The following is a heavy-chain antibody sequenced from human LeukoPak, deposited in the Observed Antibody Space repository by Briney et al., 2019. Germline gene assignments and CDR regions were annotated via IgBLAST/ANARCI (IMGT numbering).Heavy chain of an antibody. CDR2: MNPISGNT. CDR1: GYTFTSYD. Sequence: ASVKVSCKASGYTFTSYDINWVRQATGQGLEWMGWMNPISGNTGYAQKFQGRVTMTRNTSISTAYMELSSLRSEDTAVYYCARVGITMVRGVTTYYYYYGMDVWGQGTTVTVSS. CDR3: ARVGITMVRGVTTYYYYYGMDV. J-gene: IGHJ6*02. V-gene: IGHV1-8*01. D-gene: IGHD3-10*01.